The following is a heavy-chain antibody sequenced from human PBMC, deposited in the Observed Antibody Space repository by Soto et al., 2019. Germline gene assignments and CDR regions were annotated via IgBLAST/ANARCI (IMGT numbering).Heavy chain of an antibody. V-gene: IGHV4-39*01. CDR1: GGSISSSSYY. CDR2: IYYSGSI. Sequence: PSETLSLTCSVSGGSISSSSYYWGWIRQPPGKGLEWIGSIYYSGSIYYNPSLKSRVTISVDTSKNQFSLKLSSVTAAETAVYFCARLNYYDSSGYYYPPTFDYWGQGTLVTVSS. D-gene: IGHD3-22*01. CDR3: ARLNYYDSSGYYYPPTFDY. J-gene: IGHJ4*02.